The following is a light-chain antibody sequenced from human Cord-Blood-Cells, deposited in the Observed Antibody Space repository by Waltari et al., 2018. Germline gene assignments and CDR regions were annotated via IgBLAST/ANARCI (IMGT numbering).Light chain of an antibody. Sequence: EIAMTHSQATLSLSPADSATPSCRASQSVSSNLAWYQQKPGEAHRLLIYGAATRATGIPARFSGSGSGTEFTLTISSLESEDFADYYCQQYNSWPPYTFGQGTKLEIK. V-gene: IGKV3-15*01. CDR1: QSVSSN. CDR2: GAA. CDR3: QQYNSWPPYT. J-gene: IGKJ2*01.